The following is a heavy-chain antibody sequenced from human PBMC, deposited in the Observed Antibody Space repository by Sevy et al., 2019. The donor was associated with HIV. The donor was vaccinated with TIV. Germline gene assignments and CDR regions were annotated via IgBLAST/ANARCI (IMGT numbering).Heavy chain of an antibody. J-gene: IGHJ6*02. CDR1: GYTFTSYA. CDR3: ARQRYSSPQGGYYYYGMDV. CDR2: INTNTENP. V-gene: IGHV7-4-1*02. D-gene: IGHD6-13*01. Sequence: ASVKVSCKASGYTFTSYAMNWARQAPGQGLEWMGWINTNTENPTYAQGFTGRFVFSLDTSVSTAYLQISSLKAEDTAVYYCARQRYSSPQGGYYYYGMDVWGQGTTVTVSS.